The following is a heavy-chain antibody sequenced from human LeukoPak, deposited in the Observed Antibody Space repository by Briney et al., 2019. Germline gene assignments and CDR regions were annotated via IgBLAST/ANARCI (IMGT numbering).Heavy chain of an antibody. V-gene: IGHV3-21*01. CDR3: ARPRGGSYYFDY. CDR1: GFTFSDYS. J-gene: IGHJ4*02. CDR2: ISVSSTYI. Sequence: GGSLRLSCTASGFTFSDYSMDWLRQAPGKGLEWLSSISVSSTYIYYTDSVKGRFTISRDNAKNSLYLQMDSLRAEDTAMYYCARPRGGSYYFDYWGQGTLVTVSS. D-gene: IGHD1-26*01.